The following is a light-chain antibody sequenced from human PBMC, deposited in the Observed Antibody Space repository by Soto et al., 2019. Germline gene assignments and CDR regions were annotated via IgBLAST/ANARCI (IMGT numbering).Light chain of an antibody. J-gene: IGLJ1*01. Sequence: QSVLTQSSSASASLGSSVKLTCTLSSGHSSYIIAWHQQQPGKAPRYLMKLEGSGNYNKGSGVPDRFSGSSSGADRYLTISNLQFEDEADYYCETWVSNTFVFGTGTKVIVL. CDR2: LEGSGNY. CDR1: SGHSSYI. CDR3: ETWVSNTFV. V-gene: IGLV4-60*02.